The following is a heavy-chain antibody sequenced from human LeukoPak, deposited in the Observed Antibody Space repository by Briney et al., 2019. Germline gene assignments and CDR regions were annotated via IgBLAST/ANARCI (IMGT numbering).Heavy chain of an antibody. Sequence: PSETLSLTCTVSGGSISSYYWSWIRQPPGKGLEWIGYIYYSGSTNYNPSLKSRVTISVDKSKNHFSLKLSSVTAADTAVYYCARERSGSEIFARSFDIWGQGTKVTVSS. D-gene: IGHD3-3*01. J-gene: IGHJ3*02. V-gene: IGHV4-59*12. CDR3: ARERSGSEIFARSFDI. CDR1: GGSISSYY. CDR2: IYYSGST.